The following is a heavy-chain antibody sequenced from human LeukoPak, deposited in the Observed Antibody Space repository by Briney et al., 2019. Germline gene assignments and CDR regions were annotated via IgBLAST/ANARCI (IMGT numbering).Heavy chain of an antibody. V-gene: IGHV1-2*02. CDR1: GYTFTTSY. CDR3: MRGSSPRDGRTET. Sequence: ASVKVSCKASGYTFTTSYLHWVRQAPGQGLEWMGRINPNNPNNGGTIYAQKFQGRVTMTRDTSNSTAYMELNSLTSDDTAVYYCMRGSSPRDGRTETWGQGTLVTVSS. D-gene: IGHD3-10*01. CDR2: INPNNPNNGGT. J-gene: IGHJ4*02.